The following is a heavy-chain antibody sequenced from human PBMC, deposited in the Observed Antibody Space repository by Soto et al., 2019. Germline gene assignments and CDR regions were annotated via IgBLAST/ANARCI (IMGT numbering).Heavy chain of an antibody. CDR3: ARGSAPSFYILTGYPDY. J-gene: IGHJ4*02. D-gene: IGHD3-9*01. CDR2: ISAYNGNT. Sequence: ASVKVSCKASGYTFTSYGINWVRQAPGQGLEWMGWISAYNGNTNYAQKLQGRVTMTTDTSTSTAYMELRSLRSDDTAVYYCARGSAPSFYILTGYPDYWGQGTLVTVSS. CDR1: GYTFTSYG. V-gene: IGHV1-18*01.